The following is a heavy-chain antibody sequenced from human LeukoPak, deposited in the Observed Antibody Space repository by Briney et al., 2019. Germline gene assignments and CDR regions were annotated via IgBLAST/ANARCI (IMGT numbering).Heavy chain of an antibody. Sequence: QTGGSLRLSCATSGFTFSRSGMHWVRQAPGKGLEWVTFLRGSTEAEYYTDPVKGRFTISRDISKNTLYLQMNSLRPEDTAVYYCAKGAYDYYNYCDSWGQGTLVTVSS. D-gene: IGHD2-21*02. V-gene: IGHV3-30*02. CDR1: GFTFSRSG. CDR2: LRGSTEAE. CDR3: AKGAYDYYNYCDS. J-gene: IGHJ4*02.